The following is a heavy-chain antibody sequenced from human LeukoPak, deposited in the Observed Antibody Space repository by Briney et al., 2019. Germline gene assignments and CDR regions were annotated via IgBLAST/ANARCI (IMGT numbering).Heavy chain of an antibody. J-gene: IGHJ5*02. V-gene: IGHV4-61*02. CDR3: ARVGMQNWFDP. Sequence: SQTLSLTCSVSGDSISSVIYYWSWIRQPAGKGLEWIGRIYTTGSTNYHPSLESRVTISVDTPMNQFSLRLSSVTAADPAEYYCARVGMQNWFDPWGQGTLVTVSS. CDR1: GDSISSVIYY. CDR2: IYTTGST.